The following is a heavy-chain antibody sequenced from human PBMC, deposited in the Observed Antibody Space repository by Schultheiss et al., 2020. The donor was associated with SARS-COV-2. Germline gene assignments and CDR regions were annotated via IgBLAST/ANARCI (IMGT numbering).Heavy chain of an antibody. Sequence: GGSLRLSCAASGFTFSNAWMSWVRQAPGKGLEWVGRIKSKTDGGTTDYAAPVKGRFTISRDDSKNTLYLQMNSLKTEDTAVYYCVRLGGTTVVTPRWGQGTLVTVSS. CDR3: VRLGGTTVVTPR. J-gene: IGHJ4*02. CDR1: GFTFSNAW. V-gene: IGHV3-15*01. CDR2: IKSKTDGGTT. D-gene: IGHD4-23*01.